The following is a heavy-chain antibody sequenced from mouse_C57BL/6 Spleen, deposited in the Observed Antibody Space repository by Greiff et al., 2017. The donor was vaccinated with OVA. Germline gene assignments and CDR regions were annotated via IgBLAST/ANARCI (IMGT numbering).Heavy chain of an antibody. D-gene: IGHD4-1*01. CDR1: GYSITSGYY. CDR2: ISYDGSN. J-gene: IGHJ3*01. V-gene: IGHV3-6*01. Sequence: EVQRVESGPGLVKPSQSLSLTCSVTGYSITSGYYWNWIRQFPGNKLEWMGYISYDGSNNYNPSLKNRISITRDTSKNQFFLKLNSVTTEDTATYYCAKLTGTSWFAYWGQGTLVTVSA. CDR3: AKLTGTSWFAY.